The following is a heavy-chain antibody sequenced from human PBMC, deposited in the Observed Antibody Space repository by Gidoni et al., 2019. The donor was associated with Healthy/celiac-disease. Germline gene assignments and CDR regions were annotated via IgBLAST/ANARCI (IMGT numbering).Heavy chain of an antibody. CDR1: GGSFRGYY. V-gene: IGHV4-34*01. J-gene: IGHJ3*02. Sequence: QVQLQQWGAGLLKPSETLSLTCAVYGGSFRGYYWSWIRQPPGKGLEWMGEINHSGSTNYNPSHYSRVTISVDTTTSHFSLKLRSVPAADLAVYYCAGFTIKEQLLVPKGGLAFDIWGQGTMVTVSS. CDR2: INHSGST. CDR3: AGFTIKEQLLVPKGGLAFDI. D-gene: IGHD6-19*01.